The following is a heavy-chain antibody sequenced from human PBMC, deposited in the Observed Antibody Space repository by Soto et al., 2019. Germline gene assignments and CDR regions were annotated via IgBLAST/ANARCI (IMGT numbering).Heavy chain of an antibody. Sequence: ETLSLTCTVSGGSVSSGSYYWSWIRQPPGKGLEWIGYIYYSGSTNYNPSLKSRVTISVDTSKNQFSLKLSSVTAADTAVYYCANKIAAAGTYDPWGQGTLVTVSS. CDR2: IYYSGST. J-gene: IGHJ5*02. V-gene: IGHV4-61*01. D-gene: IGHD6-13*01. CDR1: GGSVSSGSYY. CDR3: ANKIAAAGTYDP.